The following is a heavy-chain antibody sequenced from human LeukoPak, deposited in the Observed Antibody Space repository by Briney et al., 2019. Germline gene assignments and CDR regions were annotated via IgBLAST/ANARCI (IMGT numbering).Heavy chain of an antibody. Sequence: MSSETLSLTCAVYGGSFSGYYWSWIRQPPGKGLEWIGEINHSGSTNYNPSLKSRVTISVDTSKNQFSLKLSSVTAADTAVYYCARGRSYYYDSSGYTDFDYWGQGTLVTVSS. J-gene: IGHJ4*02. CDR2: INHSGST. V-gene: IGHV4-34*01. CDR3: ARGRSYYYDSSGYTDFDY. CDR1: GGSFSGYY. D-gene: IGHD3-22*01.